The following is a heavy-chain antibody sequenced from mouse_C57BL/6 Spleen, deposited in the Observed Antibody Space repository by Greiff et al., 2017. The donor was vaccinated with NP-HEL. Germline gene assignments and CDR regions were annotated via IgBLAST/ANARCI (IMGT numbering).Heavy chain of an antibody. V-gene: IGHV5-17*01. D-gene: IGHD1-1*01. Sequence: EVQVVESGGGLVKPGGSLKLSCAASGFTFSDYGMHWVRQAPEKGLEWVAYISSGSSTIYYADTVKGRFTISRDNAKNTLFLQMTSLRSEDTAMYYCARNKDYYGRNAIDYWGQGTSVTVSS. J-gene: IGHJ4*01. CDR1: GFTFSDYG. CDR3: ARNKDYYGRNAIDY. CDR2: ISSGSSTI.